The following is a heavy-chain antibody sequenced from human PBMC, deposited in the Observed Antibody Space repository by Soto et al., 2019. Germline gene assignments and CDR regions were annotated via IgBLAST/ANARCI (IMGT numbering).Heavy chain of an antibody. CDR3: RVGIYYYGWDG. Sequence: EVQLLESGGGLVQPGGSLRLSCAASGFTFSAYAMIWVRQAPGKGLEWVSTISSRGDSTYYADSVKGRFTISRDNTKNTVYIQMNNLRAEDTARYHCRVGIYYYGWDGWGQGTTVTVSS. CDR2: ISSRGDST. V-gene: IGHV3-23*01. D-gene: IGHD1-20*01. J-gene: IGHJ6*02. CDR1: GFTFSAYA.